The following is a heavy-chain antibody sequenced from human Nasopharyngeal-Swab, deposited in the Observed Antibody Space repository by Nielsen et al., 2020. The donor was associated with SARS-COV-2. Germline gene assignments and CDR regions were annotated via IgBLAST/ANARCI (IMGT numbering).Heavy chain of an antibody. V-gene: IGHV4-30-4*01. CDR3: ARATMIVVVIGAFDI. CDR2: IYYSGST. J-gene: IGHJ3*02. D-gene: IGHD3-22*01. Sequence: WIRQPPGKGLEWIGYIYYSGSTYYNPSLKSRVTISVDTSKNQFSLKLSSVTAADTAVYYCARATMIVVVIGAFDIWGQGTMVPSPQ.